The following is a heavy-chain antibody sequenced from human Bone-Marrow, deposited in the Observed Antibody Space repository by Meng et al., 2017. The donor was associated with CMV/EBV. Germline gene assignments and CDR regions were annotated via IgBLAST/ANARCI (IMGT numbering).Heavy chain of an antibody. CDR2: IIPIFGTA. Sequence: QVQRGQSGAEVKKPGSSGKVSCKASGGTFSSYAISWVRQAPGQGLEWMGGIIPIFGTANYAQKFQGRVTITADESTSTAYMELSSLRSEDMAVYYCARVSSSWPHQLNTYYFDYWGQGTLVTVSS. CDR3: ARVSSSWPHQLNTYYFDY. D-gene: IGHD6-13*01. V-gene: IGHV1-69*12. CDR1: GGTFSSYA. J-gene: IGHJ4*02.